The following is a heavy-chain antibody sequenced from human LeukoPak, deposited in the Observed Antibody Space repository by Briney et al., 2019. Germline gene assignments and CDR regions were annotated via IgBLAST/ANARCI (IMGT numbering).Heavy chain of an antibody. Sequence: PGGSLRLSCAASGFTFSSYGMHWVRQAPGKGLEWVAFIRYDGSNRYYADSVKGRFTISRDNSKNTLYLQMNSLRAEDTAVYYCAKNDYGDYVGYYYYYMDVWGKGTTVTISS. V-gene: IGHV3-30*02. D-gene: IGHD4-17*01. CDR2: IRYDGSNR. CDR1: GFTFSSYG. CDR3: AKNDYGDYVGYYYYYMDV. J-gene: IGHJ6*03.